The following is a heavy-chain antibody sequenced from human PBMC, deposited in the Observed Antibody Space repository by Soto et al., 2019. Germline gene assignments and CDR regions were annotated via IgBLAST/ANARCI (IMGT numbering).Heavy chain of an antibody. D-gene: IGHD1-26*01. J-gene: IGHJ1*01. CDR3: AKKLYSGTYYDLAP. V-gene: IGHV3-23*01. Sequence: EVHLLVSGGGLVQPGGSLRLSCTGSGFIFKDYAMTWVRQGPGKGLEWVSTMRESGDGIYYRDSVKGRFPMSRDKSNSAIDLQMSGLRAEDTAMYYCAKKLYSGTYYDLAPWGPGSLVTVS. CDR2: MRESGDGI. CDR1: GFIFKDYA.